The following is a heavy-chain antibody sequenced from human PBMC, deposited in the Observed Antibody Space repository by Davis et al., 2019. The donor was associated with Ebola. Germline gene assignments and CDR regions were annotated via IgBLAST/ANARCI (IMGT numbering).Heavy chain of an antibody. Sequence: PGGSLRLSCTVSGGSISSSSYYWGWIRQPPGKGLEWIGSIYYSGSTYYNPSLKSRVTISVDTSKNQFSLKLSSVTAADTAVYYCARGRLYYYDSSGYQGWGQGTLVTVSS. V-gene: IGHV4-39*01. CDR1: GGSISSSSYY. CDR3: ARGRLYYYDSSGYQG. D-gene: IGHD3-22*01. CDR2: IYYSGST. J-gene: IGHJ4*02.